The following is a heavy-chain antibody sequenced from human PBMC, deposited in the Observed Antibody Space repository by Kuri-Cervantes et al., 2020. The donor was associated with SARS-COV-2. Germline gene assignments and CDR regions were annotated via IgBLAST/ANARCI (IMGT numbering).Heavy chain of an antibody. CDR3: ARHEGKHCGDNCYFRP. V-gene: IGHV3-30*01. J-gene: IGHJ5*02. D-gene: IGHD2-21*02. CDR1: GFTFSSYA. CDR2: ISYDGSNK. Sequence: GGSLRLSCAASGFTFSSYAMHWVRQAPGKGLEWVAVISYDGSNKYYADSVKGQFTISRDNSKNTLYLQMNSLRAEDTAVYYCARHEGKHCGDNCYFRPWGQGTLVTVSS.